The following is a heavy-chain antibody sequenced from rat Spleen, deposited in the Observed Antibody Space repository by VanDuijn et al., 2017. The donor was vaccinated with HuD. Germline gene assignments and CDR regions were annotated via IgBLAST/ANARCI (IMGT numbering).Heavy chain of an antibody. CDR2: ISYDGSHT. D-gene: IGHD5-1*01. Sequence: EVQLVESGGGLVQPGRSLKLSCAASGFTFSNYGMAWVRQAPTKGLEWVATISYDGSHTYYRDSVKGRFSISRDNVESILYLQMNSLRSEDTATYYCGREDWVPDYWGQGVKVTISS. CDR3: GREDWVPDY. J-gene: IGHJ2*01. CDR1: GFTFSNYG. V-gene: IGHV5-29*01.